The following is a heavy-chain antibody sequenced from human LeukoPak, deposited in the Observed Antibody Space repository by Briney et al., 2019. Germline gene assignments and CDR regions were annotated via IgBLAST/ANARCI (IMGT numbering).Heavy chain of an antibody. Sequence: PGGSLRLSCAASGFTFDDYAMHWVRQAPGKGLEWVCLITWDGITTYYADSVKGRFATSRDNRKNSLYLQMNSLRAEDTALYYCAKDKGGSPDYWGQGTLVTVSS. CDR2: ITWDGITT. CDR3: AKDKGGSPDY. D-gene: IGHD1-26*01. J-gene: IGHJ4*02. CDR1: GFTFDDYA. V-gene: IGHV3-43D*03.